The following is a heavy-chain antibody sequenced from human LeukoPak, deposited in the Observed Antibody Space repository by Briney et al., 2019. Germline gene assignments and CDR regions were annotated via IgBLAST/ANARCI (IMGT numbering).Heavy chain of an antibody. CDR3: ARAIGIYSSSDY. V-gene: IGHV4-61*08. CDR2: ISYTGST. D-gene: IGHD2-21*01. CDR1: GGSVSSGGSY. J-gene: IGHJ4*02. Sequence: SETLSLTCAVSGGSVSSGGSYWSWNRQPPGKGLEWIGYISYTGSTNYSPSLKSRVTISVDTSKNQFSLKVTSVTAADTAVYYCARAIGIYSSSDYWGQGTLVTVSS.